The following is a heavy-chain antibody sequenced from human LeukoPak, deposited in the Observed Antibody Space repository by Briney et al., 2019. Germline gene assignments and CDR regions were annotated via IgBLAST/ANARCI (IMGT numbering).Heavy chain of an antibody. CDR1: GFTFSSYA. D-gene: IGHD5-24*01. Sequence: GGSLRLSCAASGFTFSSYAMSWVRQAPGKGLEWVSAISGSAGSTYYADSVKGRFTISRDNSKNTLYLQMNSLRAEDTAVYYCAKVVGMATTYFFDHWGQGTLVTVSS. V-gene: IGHV3-23*01. CDR2: ISGSAGST. CDR3: AKVVGMATTYFFDH. J-gene: IGHJ4*02.